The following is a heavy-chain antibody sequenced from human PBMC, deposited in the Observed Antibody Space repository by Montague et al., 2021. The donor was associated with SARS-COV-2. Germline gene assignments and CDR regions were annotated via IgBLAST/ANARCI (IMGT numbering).Heavy chain of an antibody. CDR1: GFTFDDYA. Sequence: SLRLSCAASGFTFDDYAMHWVRQAPGKGLEWVSLISGDGGSTYYADSVKGRFTISRDNSKNSLYLQMNSLRTEDTALYYCAKDIGPYGFEDGMDVWGQGTTVTGSS. D-gene: IGHD5-12*01. CDR3: AKDIGPYGFEDGMDV. J-gene: IGHJ6*02. CDR2: ISGDGGST. V-gene: IGHV3-43*02.